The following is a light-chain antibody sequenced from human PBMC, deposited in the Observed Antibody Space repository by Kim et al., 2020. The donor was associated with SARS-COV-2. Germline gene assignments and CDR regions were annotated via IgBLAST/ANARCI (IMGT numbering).Light chain of an antibody. Sequence: VSQGQPASITCSGDKLGDKFACWYQQKPGQSPVLVIYQNNKRPSGIPERFSGSNSGNTATLTISGTQAMDEADYYCQAWDSSTYVFGTGTKVTVL. CDR1: KLGDKF. CDR3: QAWDSSTYV. J-gene: IGLJ1*01. V-gene: IGLV3-1*01. CDR2: QNN.